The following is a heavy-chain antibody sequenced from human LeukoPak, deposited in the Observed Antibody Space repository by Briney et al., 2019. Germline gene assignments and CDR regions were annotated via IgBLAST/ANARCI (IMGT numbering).Heavy chain of an antibody. CDR1: GFTFSSYA. D-gene: IGHD4-17*01. CDR3: ARGAPDYGGNSGEIDY. Sequence: GGSLRLSCAASGFTFSSYAMHWVRQAPGKGLEWVAVISYDGSNKYYVDSVKGRFTISRDNSKNTLYLQMNSLRAEDTAVYYCARGAPDYGGNSGEIDYWGQGTLVTVSS. CDR2: ISYDGSNK. V-gene: IGHV3-30*03. J-gene: IGHJ4*02.